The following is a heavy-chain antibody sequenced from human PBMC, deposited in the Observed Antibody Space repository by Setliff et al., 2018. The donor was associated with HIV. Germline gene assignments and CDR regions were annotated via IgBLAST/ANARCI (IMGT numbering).Heavy chain of an antibody. CDR2: IWFDGSNK. CDR1: GFTFSSYG. CDR3: AKAPPYYYYMDV. Sequence: GSLRLSCAASGFTFSSYGMHWVRQAPGKGLEWVAVIWFDGSNKYYADSVRGRFTISRDKSKNTLHLQMNSLRAEDTAVYYCAKAPPYYYYMDVWGKGTTVTVSS. J-gene: IGHJ6*03. V-gene: IGHV3-33*03.